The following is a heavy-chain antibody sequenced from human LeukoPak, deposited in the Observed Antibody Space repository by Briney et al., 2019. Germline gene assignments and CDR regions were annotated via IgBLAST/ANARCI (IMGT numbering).Heavy chain of an antibody. CDR3: AKDLGYSGYDPLDY. J-gene: IGHJ4*02. CDR2: ISGGGAST. V-gene: IGHV3-23*01. D-gene: IGHD5-12*01. Sequence: GESLRLSCAASGFTFSSYAMSWVRQAPGKGLEWVSAISGGGASTYYADSVKGRFTISRDNSKNTLYLQMNSLRAEDTAVYYCAKDLGYSGYDPLDYWGQGTLVTVSS. CDR1: GFTFSSYA.